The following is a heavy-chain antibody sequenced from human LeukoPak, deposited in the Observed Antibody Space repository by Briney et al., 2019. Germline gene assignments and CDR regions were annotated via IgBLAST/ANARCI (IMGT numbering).Heavy chain of an antibody. V-gene: IGHV3-74*01. D-gene: IGHD3-22*01. CDR1: GFTFTSYW. Sequence: GGSLRLSCAATGFTFTSYWMHWVRQAPGKGLIWVSRINSDASSISYADSVKGRFTISRDNSKNTLYLQMNSLRAEDTAVYYCAKTFNGDRYYYDSSGYDYAFDIWGQGTMVTVSS. CDR2: INSDASSI. J-gene: IGHJ3*02. CDR3: AKTFNGDRYYYDSSGYDYAFDI.